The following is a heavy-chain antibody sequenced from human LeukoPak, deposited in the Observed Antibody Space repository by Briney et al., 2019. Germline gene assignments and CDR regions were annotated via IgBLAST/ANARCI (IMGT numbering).Heavy chain of an antibody. V-gene: IGHV3-30*18. D-gene: IGHD3-10*01. CDR2: ISFDGSSK. Sequence: PGGSLRLSCAASGFTFSSYGMHWVRQAPGKGQEWVSVISFDGSSKYYADSVKGRFTISRDNSKNTLYLQMNSLRAEDTAVYYCAKDDGPAWFGELGVDYWGQGTLVTVSS. CDR1: GFTFSSYG. CDR3: AKDDGPAWFGELGVDY. J-gene: IGHJ4*02.